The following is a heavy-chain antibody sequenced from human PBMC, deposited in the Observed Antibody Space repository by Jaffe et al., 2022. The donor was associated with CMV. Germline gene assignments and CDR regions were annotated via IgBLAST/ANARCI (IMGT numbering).Heavy chain of an antibody. Sequence: EVQLVESGGGLVQPGGSLRLSCAASGFTFSSYSMNWVRQAPGKGLEWVSYISSSSSTIYYADSVKGRFTISRDNAKNSLYLQMNSLRDEDTAVYYCATLTLGDYYYYGMDVWGQGTTVTVSS. D-gene: IGHD3-10*01. CDR3: ATLTLGDYYYYGMDV. CDR2: ISSSSSTI. J-gene: IGHJ6*02. CDR1: GFTFSSYS. V-gene: IGHV3-48*02.